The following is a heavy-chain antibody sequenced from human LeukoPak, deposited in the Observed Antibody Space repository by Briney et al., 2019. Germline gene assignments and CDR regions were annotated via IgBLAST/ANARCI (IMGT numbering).Heavy chain of an antibody. D-gene: IGHD2-2*01. CDR2: ISDSGYST. J-gene: IGHJ5*02. Sequence: GGSLRLSCAASGFTFSNAWMSWVRQAPGKGLEWVSAISDSGYSTYYADSVRGRFTISRDNSKNTLYLQINSLRAEDTAVYYCAKEGGTGCYFCWFDPWGQGTLVTVSS. CDR1: GFTFSNAW. V-gene: IGHV3-23*01. CDR3: AKEGGTGCYFCWFDP.